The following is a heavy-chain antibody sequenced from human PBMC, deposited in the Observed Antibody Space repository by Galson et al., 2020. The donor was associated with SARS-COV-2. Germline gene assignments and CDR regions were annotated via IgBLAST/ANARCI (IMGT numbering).Heavy chain of an antibody. J-gene: IGHJ6*02. Sequence: GGSLRLSCAASGFTFSSYGMYWVRQAPGKGLEWVAVIWYDGSNKYYADSVKGRFTISRDNSKNTLYLQMNSLRAEDTAVYYCARSVSYYYGMDVWGQGTTVTVSS. CDR3: ARSVSYYYGMDV. V-gene: IGHV3-33*01. CDR1: GFTFSSYG. CDR2: IWYDGSNK.